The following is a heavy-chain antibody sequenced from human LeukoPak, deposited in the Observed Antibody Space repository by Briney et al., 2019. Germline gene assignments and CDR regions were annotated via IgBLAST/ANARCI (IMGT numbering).Heavy chain of an antibody. CDR2: INPNSGGT. CDR1: GNTFTSYY. J-gene: IGHJ1*01. Sequence: ASVKVSCKASGNTFTSYYMHWVRQAPGQGLEWMGWINPNSGGTNYAQKFQGRVTMTRDTSISTAYMELSRLRSDDTAVYYCARGYPLSTTAAGTYFQHWGQGTLVTVSS. V-gene: IGHV1-2*02. CDR3: ARGYPLSTTAAGTYFQH. D-gene: IGHD6-13*01.